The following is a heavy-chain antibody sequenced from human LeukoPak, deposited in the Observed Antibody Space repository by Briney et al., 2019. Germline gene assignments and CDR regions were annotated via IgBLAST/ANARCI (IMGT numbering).Heavy chain of an antibody. J-gene: IGHJ5*02. D-gene: IGHD3-9*01. Sequence: GASVKVSCKASGYTFTGYYMHWVRQAPGKGLEWVSAISGSGGSTYYADSVKGRFTISRDNSKNTLYLQMNSLRAEDTAVYYCAKDRELRYFDWLFNEHWFDPWGQGTLVTVSS. CDR3: AKDRELRYFDWLFNEHWFDP. CDR1: GYTFTGYY. CDR2: ISGSGGST. V-gene: IGHV3-23*01.